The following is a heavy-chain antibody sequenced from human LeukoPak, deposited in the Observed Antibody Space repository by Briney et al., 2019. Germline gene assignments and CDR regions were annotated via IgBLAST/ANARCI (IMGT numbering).Heavy chain of an antibody. CDR1: GFTFSNYW. CDR2: IKQDGSEK. V-gene: IGHV3-7*01. D-gene: IGHD3-16*01. CDR3: ARGDYVWGSYASYYFDY. Sequence: GGSLRLSCAASGFTFSNYWMSWVRQAPGKGLEWVANIKQDGSEKYYVDSVKGRFTISRDNAKNSLYLQMNSLRAEDTAVYYCARGDYVWGSYASYYFDYWGQGTLVTVSS. J-gene: IGHJ4*02.